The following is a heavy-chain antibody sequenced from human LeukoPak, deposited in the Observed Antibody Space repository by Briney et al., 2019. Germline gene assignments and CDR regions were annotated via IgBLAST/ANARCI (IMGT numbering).Heavy chain of an antibody. J-gene: IGHJ3*02. CDR3: ARIASGSYVVGAFDI. Sequence: GGSLRLSCAASGFTFDDYGMSWVRQAPGKGLEWVSGINWNGGSTGYADSVKGRFTISRDNAKNSLYLQMNSLRAEDTALYYCARIASGSYVVGAFDIWGQGTMVTVSS. V-gene: IGHV3-20*04. CDR1: GFTFDDYG. CDR2: INWNGGST. D-gene: IGHD1-26*01.